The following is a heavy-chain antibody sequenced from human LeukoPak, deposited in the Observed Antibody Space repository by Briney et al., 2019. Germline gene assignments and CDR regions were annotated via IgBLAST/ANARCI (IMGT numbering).Heavy chain of an antibody. D-gene: IGHD3-22*01. J-gene: IGHJ6*02. V-gene: IGHV4-59*01. CDR1: GGSISNYY. CDR3: ARDRSPEHYYDSSHWDYYYGMDV. CDR2: IYYSGST. Sequence: SETLSLTCTVPGGSISNYYWSWIRQPPGKGLEWIGYIYYSGSTNYNPSLKSRVTISVDTSKNQFSLKLSSVTAADTAVYYCARDRSPEHYYDSSHWDYYYGMDVWGQGTTVTVSS.